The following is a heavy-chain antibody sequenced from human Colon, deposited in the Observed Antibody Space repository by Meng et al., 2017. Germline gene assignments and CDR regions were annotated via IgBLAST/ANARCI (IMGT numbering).Heavy chain of an antibody. CDR3: ARASFGWLRPPLDY. Sequence: ASVKVSCKASGYTFTRYYMHWVRQAPGQGLEWMGCINPNSGGATYAQKFQGRVTMTWDTSTNTAYMELSSLRSDDAAVYFCARASFGWLRPPLDYWGQGTRVT. V-gene: IGHV1-2*02. CDR2: INPNSGGA. D-gene: IGHD5-12*01. CDR1: GYTFTRYY. J-gene: IGHJ4*02.